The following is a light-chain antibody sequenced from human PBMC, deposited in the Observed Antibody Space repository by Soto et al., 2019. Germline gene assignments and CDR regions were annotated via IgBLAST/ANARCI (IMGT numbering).Light chain of an antibody. Sequence: DIPMTQSPSSLSSSVGDRVTITGLETKSISRYFNCYQQQPGKAPNLLIYVASSLQSEVPSRFSGSGSGTGFTLTITSLQPEDFANYYCQQSYGTPITFGQGTRLEIK. CDR3: QQSYGTPIT. V-gene: IGKV1-39*01. CDR1: KSISRY. CDR2: VAS. J-gene: IGKJ5*01.